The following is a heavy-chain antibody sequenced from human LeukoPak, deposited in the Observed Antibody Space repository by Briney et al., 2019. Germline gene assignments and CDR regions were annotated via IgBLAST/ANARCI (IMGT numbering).Heavy chain of an antibody. Sequence: SETLSLTCTVSGGSIGSYYWSWIRQPPGKGLEWIGYIYYSGSTNYNPSLKSRVTISVDTSKNQFSLKLSSVTAADTAVYYCAVANVDYDFWSGSGYFDYWGQGTLVTVSS. CDR3: AVANVDYDFWSGSGYFDY. J-gene: IGHJ4*02. CDR1: GGSIGSYY. CDR2: IYYSGST. V-gene: IGHV4-59*01. D-gene: IGHD3-3*01.